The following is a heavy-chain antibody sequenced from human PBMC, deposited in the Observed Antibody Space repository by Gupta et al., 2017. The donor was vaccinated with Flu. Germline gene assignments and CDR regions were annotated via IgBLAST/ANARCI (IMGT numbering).Heavy chain of an antibody. CDR2: IDGPGTNT. CDR3: AKRGSWGFFGY. Sequence: EVQLLESGGGLVEPGGSLRLSCAVPGFSFRPFPMIWVRQAPGKGLEWISTIDGPGTNTYFANSVRGRFTISRDNSKTTLYLQMSRLAAEDTAVYYCAKRGSWGFFGYWGQGTLVIVSS. D-gene: IGHD3-16*01. CDR1: GFSFRPFP. V-gene: IGHV3-23*01. J-gene: IGHJ4*02.